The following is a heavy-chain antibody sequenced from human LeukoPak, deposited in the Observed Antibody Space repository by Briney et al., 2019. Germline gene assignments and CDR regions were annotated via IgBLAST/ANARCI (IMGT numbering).Heavy chain of an antibody. V-gene: IGHV3-74*01. Sequence: GGSLRLSCAASGFTFSNYWMHWVRQGPGKELVWVSLISNDGRRTNYAESVKGRFTISRDNARNTVYLQMNSLRDDDTAVYYCARTGPDSSYYTPDYWGQGTLVTVSS. D-gene: IGHD3-22*01. CDR2: ISNDGRRT. CDR3: ARTGPDSSYYTPDY. CDR1: GFTFSNYW. J-gene: IGHJ4*02.